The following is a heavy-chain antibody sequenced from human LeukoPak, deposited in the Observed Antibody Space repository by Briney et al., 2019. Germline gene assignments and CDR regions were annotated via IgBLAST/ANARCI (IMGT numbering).Heavy chain of an antibody. D-gene: IGHD2-2*01. Sequence: SETLSLTCTVSGGSISSGDYYWSWIRQPPGKGLEWIGYIYYSGSTYYNPSLKSRVTISVDTSKNQFSLKLSSVTAADTAVYYCARGHCSSTSCYGSDYWGQGTLVTVSS. CDR3: ARGHCSSTSCYGSDY. CDR1: GGSISSGDYY. J-gene: IGHJ4*02. V-gene: IGHV4-30-4*01. CDR2: IYYSGST.